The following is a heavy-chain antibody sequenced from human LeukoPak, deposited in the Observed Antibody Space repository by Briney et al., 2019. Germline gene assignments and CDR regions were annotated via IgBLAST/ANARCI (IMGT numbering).Heavy chain of an antibody. Sequence: GGSLRLSCTASGLTFSTYVMHWVRQAPGKGLEWVSGINWNGGSTGYADSVKGRFTISRDNAKNSLYLQMNSLRAEDTALYYCAKSRYYYDSSGYFDYWGQGTLVTVSS. CDR3: AKSRYYYDSSGYFDY. V-gene: IGHV3-20*04. D-gene: IGHD3-22*01. CDR2: INWNGGST. J-gene: IGHJ4*02. CDR1: GLTFSTYV.